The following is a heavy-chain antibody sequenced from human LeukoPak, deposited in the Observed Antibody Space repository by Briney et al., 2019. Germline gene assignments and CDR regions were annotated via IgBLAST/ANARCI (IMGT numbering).Heavy chain of an antibody. V-gene: IGHV1-18*01. D-gene: IGHD6-13*01. CDR3: ARDPRTAGSLQTFY. CDR2: ISAYNGNT. Sequence: GASVKVSCKASGYTFTSYGISWVRQAPGQGLEWMGWISAYNGNTNYAQKFQGRVTMTTDTSTSTAYMELRSLRAEDTAVYYCARDPRTAGSLQTFYWGQGTLVTVSS. CDR1: GYTFTSYG. J-gene: IGHJ4*02.